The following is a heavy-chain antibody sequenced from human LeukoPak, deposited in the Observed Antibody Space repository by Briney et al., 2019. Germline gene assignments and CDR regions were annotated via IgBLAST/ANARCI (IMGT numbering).Heavy chain of an antibody. D-gene: IGHD3-22*01. CDR3: ARDRHKYNYDSGGYPPY. V-gene: IGHV3-48*01. J-gene: IGHJ4*02. CDR2: ISSSSSTI. CDR1: GFTFSSYS. Sequence: GWSLRLSCAASGFTFSSYSMLWVRQAPGKGLEWVSYISSSSSTIYYADSVKGRFTISRDNAKNSLYLQMNTLRAEDTAVYYCARDRHKYNYDSGGYPPYWGQGTLVTVSS.